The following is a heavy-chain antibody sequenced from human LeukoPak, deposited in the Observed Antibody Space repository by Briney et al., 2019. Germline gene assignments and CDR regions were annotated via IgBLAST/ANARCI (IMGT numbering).Heavy chain of an antibody. Sequence: GGSLRLSCAASGFMFRDYSMNWVRQAPGKGLEWVSSVSSGTTYIHYADSVKGRFTMSRDNAKNSLFLQMNSLRAEDTAVYCCARGIVGTTETTFDYWGQGTLVTVSS. CDR1: GFMFRDYS. CDR2: VSSGTTYI. CDR3: ARGIVGTTETTFDY. D-gene: IGHD1-26*01. V-gene: IGHV3-21*01. J-gene: IGHJ4*02.